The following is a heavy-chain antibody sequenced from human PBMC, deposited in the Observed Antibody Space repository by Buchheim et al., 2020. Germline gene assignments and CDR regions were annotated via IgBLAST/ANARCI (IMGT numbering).Heavy chain of an antibody. D-gene: IGHD6-13*01. V-gene: IGHV5-51*01. J-gene: IGHJ2*01. CDR2: IYPADSDT. CDR3: ARAGIGTSWYLTPIIWYFDL. Sequence: EEQLVQSGAEVKKPGESLKISCEGSGYTYTNYWIGWVRQMPGKGLEWMGIIYPADSDTRYSPSFQGQVTISVDKSFNTAYLQWSSLKASDTAMYYCARAGIGTSWYLTPIIWYFDLWGRGTL. CDR1: GYTYTNYW.